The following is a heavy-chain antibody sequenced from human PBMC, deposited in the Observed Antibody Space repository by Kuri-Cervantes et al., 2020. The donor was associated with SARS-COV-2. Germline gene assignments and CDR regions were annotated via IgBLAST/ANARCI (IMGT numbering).Heavy chain of an antibody. D-gene: IGHD3-10*01. CDR3: ARGLYYYGSGSYYGTEGVPVGIDY. CDR2: SNAGNGNT. J-gene: IGHJ4*02. Sequence: ASVKVSCKASGYTFTSYAMHWVRQAPGQRLEWMGWSNAGNGNTKYSQEFQGRVTMTRDTSISTAYMELSSLRSEDTAVYYCARGLYYYGSGSYYGTEGVPVGIDYWGQGTLVTVSS. CDR1: GYTFTSYA. V-gene: IGHV1-3*02.